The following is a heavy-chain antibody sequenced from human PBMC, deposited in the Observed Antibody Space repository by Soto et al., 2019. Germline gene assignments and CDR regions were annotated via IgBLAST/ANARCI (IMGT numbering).Heavy chain of an antibody. Sequence: QLQLQESGPGLVKPSETLSLTCSVSGASMSSSSYYWGWIRQPPGKGLEWIGSISYSGSTYYNPSLKSRVTISVDTSKNQFSLKLSSVTAADTAVYYCARQLWYINYYYNGMDVWGQGTTVTV. J-gene: IGHJ6*02. D-gene: IGHD5-18*01. CDR2: ISYSGST. CDR3: ARQLWYINYYYNGMDV. V-gene: IGHV4-39*01. CDR1: GASMSSSSYY.